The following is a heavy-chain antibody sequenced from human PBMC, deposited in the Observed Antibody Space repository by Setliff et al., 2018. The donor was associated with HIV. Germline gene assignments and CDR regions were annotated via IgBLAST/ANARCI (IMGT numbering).Heavy chain of an antibody. D-gene: IGHD2-21*01. V-gene: IGHV5-51*01. CDR1: GYSFTSYW. Sequence: GEFLKISCKGSGYSFTSYWIGWVRQMPGKGLEWMGIIYPGDSDTTYSPSFQGQVTISADKSISTAYLQWSSLKASDTATYYCARRDGRSMNAFQIWGPGTMVTVSS. CDR2: IYPGDSDT. CDR3: ARRDGRSMNAFQI. J-gene: IGHJ3*01.